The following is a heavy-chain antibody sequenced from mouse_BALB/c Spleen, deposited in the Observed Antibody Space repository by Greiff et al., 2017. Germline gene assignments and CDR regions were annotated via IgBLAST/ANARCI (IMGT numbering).Heavy chain of an antibody. CDR3: TSWGNSRYFDV. CDR2: IRLKSNNYAT. D-gene: IGHD2-1*01. CDR1: GFTFSNYW. V-gene: IGHV6-6*02. Sequence: EVKVEESGGGLVQPGGSMKLSCVASGFTFSNYWMNWVRQSPEKGLEWVAEIRLKSNNYATHYAESVKGRFTISRDDSKSSVYLQMNNLRAEDTGIYYCTSWGNSRYFDVWGAGTTVTVSS. J-gene: IGHJ1*01.